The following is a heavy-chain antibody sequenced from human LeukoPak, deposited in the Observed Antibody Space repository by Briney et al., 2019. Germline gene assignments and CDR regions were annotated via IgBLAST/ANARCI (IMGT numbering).Heavy chain of an antibody. J-gene: IGHJ6*02. D-gene: IGHD3-3*01. CDR1: GFTFSSYG. V-gene: IGHV3-30*18. Sequence: PGGSLRLSCAASGFTFSSYGMHWVRQAPDKGVEWVAVISYDGSNKYYADSVKGRFTISRDNSKNTLYLQMNSLRAEDTAVYYCAKDLMSRDYDFWRTYYYYGMDVWGQGTTVTVSS. CDR3: AKDLMSRDYDFWRTYYYYGMDV. CDR2: ISYDGSNK.